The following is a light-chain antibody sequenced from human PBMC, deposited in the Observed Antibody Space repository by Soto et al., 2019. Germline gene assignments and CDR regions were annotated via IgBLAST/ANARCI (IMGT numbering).Light chain of an antibody. CDR3: QQYNTWPRT. CDR2: AAS. V-gene: IGKV3-15*01. CDR1: QSVRSN. Sequence: EIVMTQFPATLSVSPGERATLSCRASQSVRSNLAWYQQKPGQAPRLLIFAASTRATVIPARFRGSGSGTEFTLTISSLQSEDFAIYFCQQYNTWPRTFGQGTKVEVK. J-gene: IGKJ1*01.